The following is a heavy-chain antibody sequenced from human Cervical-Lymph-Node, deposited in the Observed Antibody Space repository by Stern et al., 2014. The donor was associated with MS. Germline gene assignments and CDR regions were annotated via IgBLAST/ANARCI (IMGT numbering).Heavy chain of an antibody. V-gene: IGHV3-74*01. CDR2: IHSDGSST. CDR3: AREGYSSGWPTFDS. J-gene: IGHJ4*02. CDR1: GITFSSYW. D-gene: IGHD6-19*01. Sequence: QLVQSGGGLVQPGGSLRLSCAASGITFSSYWMHWVRQAPGKGLVWVSRIHSDGSSTSYADSVKGRFTISRDSAKNTLYLQMNSLRAEDTAVYYCAREGYSSGWPTFDSWGQGTLVTVSS.